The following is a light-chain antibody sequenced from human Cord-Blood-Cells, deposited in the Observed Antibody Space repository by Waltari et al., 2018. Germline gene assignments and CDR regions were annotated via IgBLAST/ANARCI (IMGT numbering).Light chain of an antibody. Sequence: QSVLTQPPPASGTPGQRVTISCSGSSSNIGSNTVHWYQQLPGTAPKLLIYSNNQRPSGVPDRFSGSKSGTSASLAISGLQSEDEADYYCAAWDDSLNGAVFGGGTQLTVL. CDR1: SSNIGSNT. CDR2: SNN. J-gene: IGLJ7*01. V-gene: IGLV1-44*01. CDR3: AAWDDSLNGAV.